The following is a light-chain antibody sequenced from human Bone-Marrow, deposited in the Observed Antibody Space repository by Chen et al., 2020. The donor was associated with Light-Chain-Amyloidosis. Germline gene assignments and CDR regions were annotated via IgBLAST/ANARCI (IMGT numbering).Light chain of an antibody. V-gene: IGLV3-25*03. CDR1: DLPTKY. Sequence: SSELTQPPSVSVSPGQTARLTCSGDDLPTKYAYWYQQKPGQAPVLVIHRDTERPSGISERFSGSSSGTTATLTISGVQAGDEADYHSQSADSSGTYEVIFGGGTKLTVL. J-gene: IGLJ2*01. CDR2: RDT. CDR3: QSADSSGTYEVI.